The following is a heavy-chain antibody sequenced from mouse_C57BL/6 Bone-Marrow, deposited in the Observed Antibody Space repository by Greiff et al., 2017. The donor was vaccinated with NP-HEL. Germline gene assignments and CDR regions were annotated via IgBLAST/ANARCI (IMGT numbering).Heavy chain of an antibody. CDR2: ISDGGSYT. Sequence: EVKLMESGGGLVKPGGSLKLSCAASGFTFSSYPMSWVRQTPEKRLEWVATISDGGSYTYYPDNVKGRFTISRDNAKNNLYLQMSHLKSEDTAMYYCARDNGAFAYWGQGTLVTVSA. CDR3: ARDNGAFAY. CDR1: GFTFSSYP. V-gene: IGHV5-4*01. J-gene: IGHJ3*01.